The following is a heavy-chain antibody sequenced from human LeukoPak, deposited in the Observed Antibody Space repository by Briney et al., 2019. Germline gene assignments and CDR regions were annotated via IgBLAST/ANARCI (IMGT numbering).Heavy chain of an antibody. Sequence: ASETLSLTCTVSGGSISSYYWSWIRQPPGKGLEWIGYIYYSGSTNYNPSLKSRVTISVDTSKNQFSLKLSSVTAADTAVYYCARDTYSSSWSRYNWFDPWGQGTLVTVSS. J-gene: IGHJ5*02. CDR3: ARDTYSSSWSRYNWFDP. V-gene: IGHV4-59*01. CDR2: IYYSGST. D-gene: IGHD6-13*01. CDR1: GGSISSYY.